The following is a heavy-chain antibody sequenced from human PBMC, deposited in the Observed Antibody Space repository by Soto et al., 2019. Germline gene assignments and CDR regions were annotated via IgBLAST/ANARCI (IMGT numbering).Heavy chain of an antibody. CDR1: GGTFSSYA. CDR2: IIPIFGTA. V-gene: IGHV1-69*13. CDR3: AVPLYYYDSSGYYP. Sequence: SVKVSCKASGGTFSSYAISWVRQAPGQGLEWMGGIIPIFGTANYAQKFQGRVTITADESTSTAYMELSSLRSEDTAVYYCAVPLYYYDSSGYYPWGQGTLVTVSS. J-gene: IGHJ5*02. D-gene: IGHD3-22*01.